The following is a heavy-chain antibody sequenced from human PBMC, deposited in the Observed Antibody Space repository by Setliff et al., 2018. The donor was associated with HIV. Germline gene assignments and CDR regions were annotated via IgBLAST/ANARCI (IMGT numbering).Heavy chain of an antibody. CDR3: ARTRGYSYGTFAGFDY. CDR2: ISYSGST. V-gene: IGHV4-59*11. CDR1: GASIRSQY. Sequence: SETLSLTCTVSGASIRSQYWSWIRKHPGKGLEWIGYISYSGSTNYNPSLESRVAMSVDTSKQQFSLEVSAVTAADTAVYYCARTRGYSYGTFAGFDYWGRGSLVTVSS. D-gene: IGHD5-18*01. J-gene: IGHJ4*01.